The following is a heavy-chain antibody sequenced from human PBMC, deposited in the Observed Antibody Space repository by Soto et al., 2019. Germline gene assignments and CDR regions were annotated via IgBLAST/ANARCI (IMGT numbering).Heavy chain of an antibody. V-gene: IGHV3-30-3*01. Sequence: QVQLVESGGGVVQPGRSLRLSCAASGFTFSSYAMHWVRQAPGKGLEWVAVISYDGSNKYYADSVKGRFTISRDNSKNTMYLQMNSLRAEDTAVYYCARSNSGSYYREIDYWGQGTLVTVSS. CDR2: ISYDGSNK. J-gene: IGHJ4*02. CDR3: ARSNSGSYYREIDY. D-gene: IGHD1-26*01. CDR1: GFTFSSYA.